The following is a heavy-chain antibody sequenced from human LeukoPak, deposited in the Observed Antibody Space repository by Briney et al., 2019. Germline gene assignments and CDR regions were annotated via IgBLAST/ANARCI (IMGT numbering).Heavy chain of an antibody. D-gene: IGHD1-1*01. CDR1: GYTFTSYY. V-gene: IGHV1-46*01. CDR2: INPSGGST. Sequence: ASVKVSCKASGYTFTSYYMHWVRQAPGQGLEWMGIINPSGGSTTYAQKFQGRVTMTRDMSTSTVYMELRSLRSDDTAVYYCARDSKTGTTWFDPWGQGTLVTVSS. J-gene: IGHJ5*02. CDR3: ARDSKTGTTWFDP.